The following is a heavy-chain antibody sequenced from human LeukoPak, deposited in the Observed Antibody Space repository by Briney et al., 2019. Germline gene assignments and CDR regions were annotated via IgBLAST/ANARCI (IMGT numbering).Heavy chain of an antibody. Sequence: GASVKVSCKASGGTFSSYAISWVRQAPGQGLEWMGGIIPMFGTANYAQKFQGRVTITTDESTSTAYMELSSLRSEDTAVYYCARVGPQARGSYRRPAWDAFDIWSQGTMVTVSS. CDR2: IIPMFGTA. J-gene: IGHJ3*02. CDR3: ARVGPQARGSYRRPAWDAFDI. CDR1: GGTFSSYA. V-gene: IGHV1-69*05. D-gene: IGHD3-16*02.